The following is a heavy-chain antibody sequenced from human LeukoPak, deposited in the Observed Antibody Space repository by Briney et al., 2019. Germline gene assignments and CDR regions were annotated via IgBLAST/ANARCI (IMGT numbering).Heavy chain of an antibody. CDR3: ARTQSSGIVGATTQFEY. CDR1: GYSISSGYY. CDR2: MYHSGST. J-gene: IGHJ4*02. Sequence: SETLSLTCAVSGYSISSGYYWGWVRQPPGKGLDWIGSMYHSGSTYYKPSLKSRVTISVDTSKNQFSLKLTSVTAADTAVYFCARTQSSGIVGATTQFEYWGQGTLVTVSS. V-gene: IGHV4-38-2*01. D-gene: IGHD1-26*01.